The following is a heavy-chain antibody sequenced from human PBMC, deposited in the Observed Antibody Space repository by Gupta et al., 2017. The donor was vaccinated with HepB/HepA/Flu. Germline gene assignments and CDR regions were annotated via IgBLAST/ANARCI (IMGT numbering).Heavy chain of an antibody. CDR3: TSPAAISVTPDDRFDI. J-gene: IGHJ3*02. Sequence: EVQLVESGGGLVKPGESLRLSCEGSGFTFSKEWMTWVRQAPGKGLEWVGRFKSKADGGTIDYAAPVKGRFTISRDDSKNTVYLQMNSLKTEDTAVYYCTSPAAISVTPDDRFDIWGQGTMVTVSS. CDR1: GFTFSKEW. D-gene: IGHD2-2*01. V-gene: IGHV3-15*01. CDR2: FKSKADGGTI.